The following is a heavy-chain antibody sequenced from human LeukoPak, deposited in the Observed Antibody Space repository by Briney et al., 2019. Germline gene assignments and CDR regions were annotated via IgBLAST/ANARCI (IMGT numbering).Heavy chain of an antibody. CDR1: GYTFTGYY. Sequence: ASVKVSCKASGYTFTGYYMHWVRQAPGQGLEWMGWINPNSGGTNYAQKFQGRVTMTRDTSISTAYMELSSLRSEDTAVYYCARGLGITIFGVVWGYFDYWGQGTLVTVSS. CDR3: ARGLGITIFGVVWGYFDY. V-gene: IGHV1-2*02. D-gene: IGHD3-3*01. CDR2: INPNSGGT. J-gene: IGHJ4*02.